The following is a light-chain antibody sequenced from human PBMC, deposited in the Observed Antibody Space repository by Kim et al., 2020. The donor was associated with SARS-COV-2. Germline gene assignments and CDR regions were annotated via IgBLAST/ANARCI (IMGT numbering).Light chain of an antibody. J-gene: IGKJ2*01. CDR3: HQYDDVPYT. Sequence: DIQMTQSPSSPSVSVGDRVTITCQASQDIRNYVNWYQQRPGKAPKFVIYDASELETGAPSRFSGSGFGTDFTFTITNVQPEDIATYYCHQYDDVPYTFGQGTNWRS. CDR2: DAS. V-gene: IGKV1-33*01. CDR1: QDIRNY.